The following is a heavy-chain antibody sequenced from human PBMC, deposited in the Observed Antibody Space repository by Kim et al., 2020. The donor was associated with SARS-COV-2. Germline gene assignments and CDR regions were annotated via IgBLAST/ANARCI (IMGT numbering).Heavy chain of an antibody. Sequence: SETLSLTCAVYGGSFSGYYWSWIRQPPGKGLEWIGEINHSGSTNYNPSLKSRVTISVDTSKNQFSLKLSSVTAADTAVYYCARKLTMVRGVIPSYNWF. CDR1: GGSFSGYY. V-gene: IGHV4-34*01. D-gene: IGHD3-10*01. CDR3: ARKLTMVRGVIPSYNWF. J-gene: IGHJ5*01. CDR2: INHSGST.